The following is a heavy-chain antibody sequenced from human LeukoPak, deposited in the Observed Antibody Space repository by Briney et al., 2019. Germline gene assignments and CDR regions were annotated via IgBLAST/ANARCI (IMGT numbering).Heavy chain of an antibody. V-gene: IGHV3-30*18. J-gene: IGHJ6*02. CDR3: AKTSVNFYYYYDMDV. CDR1: GFTFSSYG. D-gene: IGHD5/OR15-5a*01. CDR2: ISHDGSYK. Sequence: PGGSLRLSCAASGFTFSSYGMHWVRQAPDKGLEWVAVISHDGSYKYYADSVKGRFTISRDNSKDTLYLQMNSLRPEDTAVYYCAKTSVNFYYYYDMDVWGQGTTVTVSS.